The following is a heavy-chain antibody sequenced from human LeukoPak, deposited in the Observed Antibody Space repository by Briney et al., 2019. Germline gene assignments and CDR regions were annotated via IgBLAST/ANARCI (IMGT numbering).Heavy chain of an antibody. D-gene: IGHD2-2*01. V-gene: IGHV4-34*01. CDR3: ARGQVPAARGYNWFDP. Sequence: SETLSLTCAVYGWSFNDYYWNWIRQPPGKGLEWIGEINARGDTNYNPSLRSRVTISVDTSKKQFSLRLTSMIAADTALYYCARGQVPAARGYNWFDPWGQGTLVTVSS. J-gene: IGHJ5*02. CDR1: GWSFNDYY. CDR2: INARGDT.